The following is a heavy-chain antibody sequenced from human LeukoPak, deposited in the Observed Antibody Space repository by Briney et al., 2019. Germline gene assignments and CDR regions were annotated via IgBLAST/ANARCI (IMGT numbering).Heavy chain of an antibody. CDR2: IYYTGTT. D-gene: IGHD3-9*01. CDR3: ARGEDFERYYLAY. J-gene: IGHJ4*02. CDR1: GGSISSSSYY. Sequence: SETLSLTCTVSGGSISSSSYYWGWIRQPPGKGLEWIGYIYYTGTTNYNPLFESRATISVDTSKNQFSLKLTSVTAADTAVYFCARGEDFERYYLAYWGQGTLVTVSS. V-gene: IGHV4-61*05.